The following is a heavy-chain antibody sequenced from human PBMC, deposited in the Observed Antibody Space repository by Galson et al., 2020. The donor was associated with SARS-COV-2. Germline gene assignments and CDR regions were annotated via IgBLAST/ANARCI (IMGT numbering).Heavy chain of an antibody. J-gene: IGHJ4*02. CDR1: GGSISSSRYY. V-gene: IGHV4-39*01. Sequence: SETLSLTCTVSGGSISSSRYYWGWIRQPPGKGLEWIGSTLYSGTTYYNPSLKSRVTVSVDTSKNQFSLKLSSVTAADTSIYYCARLFNTGTYGGGQRDHWVQGALVTVSS. D-gene: IGHD3-16*01. CDR2: TLYSGTT. CDR3: ARLFNTGTYGGGQRDH.